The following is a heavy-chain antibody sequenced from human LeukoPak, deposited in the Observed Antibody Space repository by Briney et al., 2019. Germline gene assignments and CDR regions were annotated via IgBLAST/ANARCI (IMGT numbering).Heavy chain of an antibody. CDR2: INPNSGGT. V-gene: IGHV1-2*02. D-gene: IGHD3-22*01. J-gene: IGHJ4*02. CDR1: GYTFTGYY. CDR3: ARVPNYYDSSGYYAY. Sequence: ASVKVSCKASGYTFTGYYMHWVRQAPGQGLEWMGWINPNSGGTNYAQKFQGRVTMTRDTSISTAYMELSRPRSDDTAVYYCARVPNYYDSSGYYAYWGQGTLVTVSS.